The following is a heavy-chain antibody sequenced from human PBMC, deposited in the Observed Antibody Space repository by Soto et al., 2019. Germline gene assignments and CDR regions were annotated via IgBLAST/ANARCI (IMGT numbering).Heavy chain of an antibody. CDR3: ARSRGTNFAGVRGVTQFDY. J-gene: IGHJ4*02. V-gene: IGHV4-31*03. D-gene: IGHD3-10*01. Sequence: QVQLQESGPGLVKPSQTLSLTCTVSGGSISSGGYYWSWIRQHPGKGLEWVGYISYSGSTYYNPSLKSSVTISVDTSKNQFSLKLSSVTAADTAVYYCARSRGTNFAGVRGVTQFDYWGQGTLVTVSS. CDR1: GGSISSGGYY. CDR2: ISYSGST.